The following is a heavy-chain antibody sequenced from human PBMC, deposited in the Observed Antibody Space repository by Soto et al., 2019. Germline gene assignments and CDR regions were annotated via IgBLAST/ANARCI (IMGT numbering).Heavy chain of an antibody. Sequence: GESLKISCRGSGYSFTSYWIGWVRQMPGKGLEWMGIIYPGDSETRYSPSFQGQVTISADRSSTAYLQWDSLKASDTAMYYCARHYMANYYDSSGYSDYWGQGTLVTVSS. CDR3: ARHYMANYYDSSGYSDY. D-gene: IGHD3-22*01. J-gene: IGHJ4*02. V-gene: IGHV5-51*01. CDR2: IYPGDSET. CDR1: GYSFTSYW.